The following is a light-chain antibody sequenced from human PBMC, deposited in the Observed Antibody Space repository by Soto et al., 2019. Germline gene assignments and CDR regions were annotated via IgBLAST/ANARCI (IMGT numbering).Light chain of an antibody. CDR1: QGIRSY. J-gene: IGKJ4*01. V-gene: IGKV1-8*01. CDR3: QQYYSYPLT. CDR2: AAS. Sequence: AIRMTQSPSSFSASTGDRVAITGRPSQGIRSYLAWYQQKRGKAPKLXIYAASTLHSGVPSMFSGSGSGTDFTLTISCLQSEDVATDYCQQYYSYPLTFGGGTKVDIK.